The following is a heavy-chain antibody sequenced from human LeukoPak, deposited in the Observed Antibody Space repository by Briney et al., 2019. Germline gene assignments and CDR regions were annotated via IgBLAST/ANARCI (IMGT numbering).Heavy chain of an antibody. D-gene: IGHD4/OR15-4a*01. CDR1: GGTFISYA. J-gene: IGHJ3*02. V-gene: IGHV1-69*06. CDR2: IIPIFGTA. CDR3: ATGIGLTVAFDI. Sequence: SVKVSCKASGGTFISYAISWVRQAPGQGLEWMGGIIPIFGTANYAQKFQGRVTMTEDTSTDTAYMEQSSLRSEDTAVYYCATGIGLTVAFDIWGQGTMVTVSS.